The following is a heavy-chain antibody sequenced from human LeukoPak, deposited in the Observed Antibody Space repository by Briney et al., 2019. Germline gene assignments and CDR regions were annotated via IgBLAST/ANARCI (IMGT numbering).Heavy chain of an antibody. CDR2: ISSSSSYI. Sequence: PSETLSLTCTVSGGSISSSSYYWGWIRQPPGKGLEWVSFISSSSSYIYYADSVKGRFTISRDNAKNSLYLQMNSLRAEDTAVYYCARVPRYYYDGPDIWGQGTMVTVSS. CDR1: GGSISSSS. D-gene: IGHD3-22*01. CDR3: ARVPRYYYDGPDI. J-gene: IGHJ3*02. V-gene: IGHV3-21*01.